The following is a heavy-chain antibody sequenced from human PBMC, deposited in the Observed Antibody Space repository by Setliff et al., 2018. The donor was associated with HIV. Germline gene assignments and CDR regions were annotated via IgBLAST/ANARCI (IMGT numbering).Heavy chain of an antibody. V-gene: IGHV1-18*01. CDR1: GYTLSSYV. J-gene: IGHJ4*02. Sequence: GASVKVSCKASGYTLSSYVISWVRQAPGQGLEWVGWTSSFSGATKYSQNLQGRVTMTTDTSTNTAYMDLRSLKSDDTAVYYCAREVDGLELDHWGQGTLVTVSS. CDR2: TSSFSGAT. CDR3: AREVDGLELDH.